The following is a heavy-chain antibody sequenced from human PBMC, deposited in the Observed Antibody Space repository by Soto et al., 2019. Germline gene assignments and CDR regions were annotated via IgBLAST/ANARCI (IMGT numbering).Heavy chain of an antibody. CDR2: IYYSGST. CDR3: ARAVPFDWPLRGTRCWFDP. D-gene: IGHD3-9*01. J-gene: IGHJ5*02. Sequence: PSETLSLTCTVSGGSISSGDYYWSWIRQPPGKGLEWIGYIYYSGSTYYNPSLKSRVTISVDTSKNQFSLKLSSVTAADTAVYYCARAVPFDWPLRGTRCWFDPWVQGTLVTVSS. V-gene: IGHV4-30-4*01. CDR1: GGSISSGDYY.